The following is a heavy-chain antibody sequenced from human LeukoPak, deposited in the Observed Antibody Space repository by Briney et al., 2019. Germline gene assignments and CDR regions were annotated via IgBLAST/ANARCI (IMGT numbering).Heavy chain of an antibody. J-gene: IGHJ5*02. CDR2: ISSSSSYI. Sequence: GGSLRLSCAASGFTFSSYSMNWVRQAPGKGLEWVSSISSSSSYIYYADSVKGRFTISRDNAKNSLYLQMNSLRAEDTAVYYCAREDVDTAMVTSNNWFDPWGQGTLVTVSS. CDR1: GFTFSSYS. CDR3: AREDVDTAMVTSNNWFDP. V-gene: IGHV3-21*01. D-gene: IGHD5-18*01.